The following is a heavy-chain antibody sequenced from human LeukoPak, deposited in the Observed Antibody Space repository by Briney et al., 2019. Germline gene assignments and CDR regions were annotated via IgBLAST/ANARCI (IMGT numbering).Heavy chain of an antibody. J-gene: IGHJ5*02. Sequence: SQTLSLTCTVSGGSISSGSYYWSWIRQPAGKGLEWIGRIYTSGSTNYNPSLKSRVTISVDTSKNQFSLKLSSVTAADTAVYYCARQLSEWLLYGNWFDPWGQGTLVTVSS. V-gene: IGHV4-61*02. D-gene: IGHD3-3*01. CDR3: ARQLSEWLLYGNWFDP. CDR1: GGSISSGSYY. CDR2: IYTSGST.